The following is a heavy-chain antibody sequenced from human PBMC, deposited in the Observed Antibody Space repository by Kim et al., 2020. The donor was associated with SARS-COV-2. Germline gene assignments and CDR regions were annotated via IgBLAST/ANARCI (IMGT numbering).Heavy chain of an antibody. V-gene: IGHV4-34*01. J-gene: IGHJ6*02. CDR2: ITDSGST. CDR1: GGSFSGHS. D-gene: IGHD2-2*01. CDR3: ARGMVGVVPAPVLGLGPFYEYFILDV. Sequence: SETLSLTCAVYGGSFSGHSWSWVRQPPGQGLEWIGEITDSGSTKYNPSLKSRLTISLDVSKNQFSLKLTSVTAADRGLYYCARGMVGVVPAPVLGLGPFYEYFILDVWGHGTTVTVSS.